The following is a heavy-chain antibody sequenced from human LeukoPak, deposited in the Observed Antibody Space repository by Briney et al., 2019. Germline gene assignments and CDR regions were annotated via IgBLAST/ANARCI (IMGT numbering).Heavy chain of an antibody. Sequence: PGGSLRLSCAPSGFTFSRYSMSWVRQAPGKGPEWVSTISIDGGRTYYADSVKGRFTVSRDTSKNTLYLQMNSLRAEDTAVYYCARKGIGSSRYQNMDVWGKGTTVTVSS. V-gene: IGHV3-23*01. D-gene: IGHD6-25*01. CDR3: ARKGIGSSRYQNMDV. CDR1: GFTFSRYS. CDR2: ISIDGGRT. J-gene: IGHJ6*03.